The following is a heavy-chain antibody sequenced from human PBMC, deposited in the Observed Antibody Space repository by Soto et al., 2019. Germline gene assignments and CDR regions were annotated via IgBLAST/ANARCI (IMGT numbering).Heavy chain of an antibody. CDR2: IYHSGST. Sequence: SGTLSLTCAVSGGSISSGGYSWSWIRQPPGKGLEWIGYIYHSGSTYYNPSLKSRVTISVDRSKNQFSLKLSSVTAADTAVYYRARLPGPWGQGTLVIVSS. V-gene: IGHV4-30-2*01. CDR3: ARLPGP. J-gene: IGHJ5*02. CDR1: GGSISSGGYS. D-gene: IGHD7-27*01.